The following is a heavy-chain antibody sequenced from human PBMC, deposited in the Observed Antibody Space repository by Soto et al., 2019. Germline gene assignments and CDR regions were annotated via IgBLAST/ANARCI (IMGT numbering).Heavy chain of an antibody. Sequence: QVQLQQRGAGLLRPSETLSLTCAVYGGSFSGYYWSWIRQPPGKGLEWIGEINHSGSTNYNPSLKSRVTISGDTSKNQFSLKLSSVTAADTAVYYCARWRITGTRGRLDPWGQGTLVTVSS. J-gene: IGHJ5*02. CDR1: GGSFSGYY. CDR3: ARWRITGTRGRLDP. CDR2: INHSGST. V-gene: IGHV4-34*01. D-gene: IGHD1-7*01.